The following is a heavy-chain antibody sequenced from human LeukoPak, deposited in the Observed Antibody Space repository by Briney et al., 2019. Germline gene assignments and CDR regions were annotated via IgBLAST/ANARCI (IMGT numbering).Heavy chain of an antibody. CDR3: ASFTDSSSWYGGFDY. J-gene: IGHJ4*02. Sequence: SETLSFTCTVSGGSISSYYWSWIRQPAGKGLEWIGRIYTSGSTNYNPSLKSRVTMSVDTSKNQFSLKLSSVTAADTAVYYCASFTDSSSWYGGFDYWGQGTLVTVSS. D-gene: IGHD6-13*01. V-gene: IGHV4-4*07. CDR2: IYTSGST. CDR1: GGSISSYY.